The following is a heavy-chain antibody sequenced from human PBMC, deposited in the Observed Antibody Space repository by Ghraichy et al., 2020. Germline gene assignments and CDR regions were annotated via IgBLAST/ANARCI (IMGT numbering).Heavy chain of an antibody. V-gene: IGHV3-7*01. D-gene: IGHD2-8*01. J-gene: IGHJ4*02. CDR3: TKNRVSNDF. CDR1: GFTFSSNW. Sequence: SCAASGFTFSSNWMSWVRQAPGKGLEWVASIKQDGSEKYYVDSVRGRFTISRDNAKNSLSLQMNGLTAGDTAVYYCTKNRVSNDFRGQGTLVTVSS. CDR2: IKQDGSEK.